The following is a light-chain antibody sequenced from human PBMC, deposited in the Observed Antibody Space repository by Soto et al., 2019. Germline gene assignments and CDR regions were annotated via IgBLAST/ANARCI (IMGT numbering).Light chain of an antibody. Sequence: QSALTTPPSGSGSPEHSVWIPRTRSKSDIVVYDFVSWYQHHPGKAPRLIIYEVVQRPSGVPDRFSGSKSGNTASLTVSGLQAADEADYFCKSYAGSNTYVFGSGTKVTVL. J-gene: IGLJ1*01. CDR3: KSYAGSNTYV. CDR2: EVV. CDR1: KSDIVVYDF. V-gene: IGLV2-8*01.